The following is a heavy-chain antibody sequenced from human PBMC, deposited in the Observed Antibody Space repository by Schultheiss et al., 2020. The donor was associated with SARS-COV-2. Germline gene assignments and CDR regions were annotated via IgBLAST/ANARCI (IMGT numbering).Heavy chain of an antibody. V-gene: IGHV3-74*01. D-gene: IGHD3-10*01. CDR3: ARARRMVRDFSDS. CDR1: GFTFSNSW. CDR2: INGDGSAT. Sequence: GGSLRLSCAASGFTFSNSWMHWVRQAPGKGLVWVSHINGDGSATNYADSVKGRFTISRDNDRHLVFLQMNNLRDEDTAVYYCARARRMVRDFSDSWGQGTLVTVSS. J-gene: IGHJ4*02.